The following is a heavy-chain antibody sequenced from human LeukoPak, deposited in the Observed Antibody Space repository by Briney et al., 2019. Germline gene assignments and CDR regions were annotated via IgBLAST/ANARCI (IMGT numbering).Heavy chain of an antibody. D-gene: IGHD3-3*01. V-gene: IGHV4-4*07. Sequence: SETLSLTCTVSGGSIRSYYWSWIRQPAGKGLEWIGRIYTSGSTNYNPSLKSRVTMSVDTSKNQFSLKLSSVTAADTAVYYCARDNFDYDFSPMDVWGKGTTVTVSS. CDR3: ARDNFDYDFSPMDV. CDR2: IYTSGST. CDR1: GGSIRSYY. J-gene: IGHJ6*03.